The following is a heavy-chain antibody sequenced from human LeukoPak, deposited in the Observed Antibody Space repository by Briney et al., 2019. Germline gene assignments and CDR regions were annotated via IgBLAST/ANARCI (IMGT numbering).Heavy chain of an antibody. CDR3: ARRPIDYLNWFDP. CDR1: GGTFSSYA. CDR2: IIPIFGTA. V-gene: IGHV1-69*05. D-gene: IGHD4-11*01. Sequence: SVKVSCKASGGTFSSYAISWVRQAPGQGLEWMGGIIPIFGTANYAQKFQGRVTITTDESTSTAYMELSSLRSEDTAVYYCARRPIDYLNWFDPWGQGTLVTVSS. J-gene: IGHJ5*02.